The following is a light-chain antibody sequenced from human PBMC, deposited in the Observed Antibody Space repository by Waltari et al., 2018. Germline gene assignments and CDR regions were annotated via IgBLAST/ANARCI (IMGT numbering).Light chain of an antibody. V-gene: IGLV1-44*01. CDR3: AAWDDSLNGPV. CDR2: GTR. CDR1: SHNIGDNT. Sequence: QSVLTQPPSASGTPGQSILISCSGSSHNIGDNTVTWYQQVPGTAPKLPIYGTRERPSGVSNRLSGSKSGTSASLAISALQPEDEADYYCAAWDDSLNGPVFGTGTKVTVL. J-gene: IGLJ1*01.